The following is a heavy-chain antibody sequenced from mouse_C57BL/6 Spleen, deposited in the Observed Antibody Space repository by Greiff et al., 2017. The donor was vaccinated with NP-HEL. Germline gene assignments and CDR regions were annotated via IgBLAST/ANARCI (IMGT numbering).Heavy chain of an antibody. V-gene: IGHV1-50*01. CDR1: GYTFTSYW. CDR2: IDPSDSYT. CDR3: ARWLYGYDPYYFDY. J-gene: IGHJ2*01. Sequence: VQLQQPGAELVKPGASVKLSCKASGYTFTSYWMQWVKQRPGQGLEWIGEIDPSDSYTNYNQKFKGKATLTVDTSSSTAYMQLSSLTSEDSAVYYCARWLYGYDPYYFDYWGQGTTLTVSS. D-gene: IGHD2-2*01.